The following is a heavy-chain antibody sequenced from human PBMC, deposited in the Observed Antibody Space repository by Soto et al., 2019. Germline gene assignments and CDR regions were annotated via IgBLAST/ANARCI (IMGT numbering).Heavy chain of an antibody. CDR2: IIPILDIA. CDR1: GGTFSNYT. Sequence: QVQLVQSGAEVKKPGSSVKVSCKASGGTFSNYTITWVRQAPGQGLEWMGRIIPILDIANYAKKFQGRVTITADKSTCTAYMELSSLRSEDTAVYYCARDVGLGPVTVSTHVDYWGQGTLVIVSS. CDR3: ARDVGLGPVTVSTHVDY. D-gene: IGHD4-17*01. J-gene: IGHJ4*02. V-gene: IGHV1-69*08.